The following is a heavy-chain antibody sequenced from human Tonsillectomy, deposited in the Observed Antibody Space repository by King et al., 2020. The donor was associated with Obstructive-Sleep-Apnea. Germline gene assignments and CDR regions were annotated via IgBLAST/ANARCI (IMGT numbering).Heavy chain of an antibody. CDR1: GFSLSTSGVC. Sequence: VTLKESGPALVKPTQTLTLTCTISGFSLSTSGVCVSWIRQSPGKALEWLARIDWDDEKKYTTSLKTRLTISKDTSKDQVVLTLTNVDPVDTATYYCACSSPGTYYFSYYFDYWGQGTQVTVSS. CDR3: ACSSPGTYYFSYYFDY. V-gene: IGHV2-70*11. CDR2: IDWDDEK. J-gene: IGHJ4*02. D-gene: IGHD3-10*01.